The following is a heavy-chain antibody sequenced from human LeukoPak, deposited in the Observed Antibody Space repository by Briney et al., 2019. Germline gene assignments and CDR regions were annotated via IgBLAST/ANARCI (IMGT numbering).Heavy chain of an antibody. J-gene: IGHJ4*02. CDR1: GFTFSSYG. CDR3: ARDFSFYGDSPQDFDY. D-gene: IGHD4-17*01. CDR2: ISYDGSNK. V-gene: IGHV3-30*19. Sequence: GRSLRLSCAASGFTFSSYGMHWVRQAPGKGLEWVAVISYDGSNKYYADSVKGRFTISRDNSKNTLYLQMNSLRAEDTAVYYCARDFSFYGDSPQDFDYWGQGTLVTVSS.